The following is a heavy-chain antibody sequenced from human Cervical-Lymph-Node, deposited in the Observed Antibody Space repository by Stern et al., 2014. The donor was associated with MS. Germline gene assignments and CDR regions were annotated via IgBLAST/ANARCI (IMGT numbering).Heavy chain of an antibody. J-gene: IGHJ4*02. V-gene: IGHV5-51*01. D-gene: IGHD4-17*01. CDR2: IYPDDSDT. Sequence: EVHLVESGTEVKKPGESLKISCKGSADSFSNYWIGWVRQMPGNGLELMGIIYPDDSDTKSSPSFQGQVTISADRSISTAYLQWNTLKASDTAVYYCARTTSFYYGYVDYWGQGTLVTVSS. CDR1: ADSFSNYW. CDR3: ARTTSFYYGYVDY.